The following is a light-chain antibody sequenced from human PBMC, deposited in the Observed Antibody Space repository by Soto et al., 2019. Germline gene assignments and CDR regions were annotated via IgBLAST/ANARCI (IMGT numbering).Light chain of an antibody. CDR3: QQVKSYPIT. J-gene: IGKJ5*01. V-gene: IGKV1-9*01. CDR1: QGIGTS. Sequence: DIQLTHSPSFLSASVGDRVTITCRASQGIGTSLAWYQQKPGKAPKLLIYTASTLQSGVPSRFSGSGSGTEFTLPISSLHPEDSATYYCQQVKSYPITFGQGTRLEIK. CDR2: TAS.